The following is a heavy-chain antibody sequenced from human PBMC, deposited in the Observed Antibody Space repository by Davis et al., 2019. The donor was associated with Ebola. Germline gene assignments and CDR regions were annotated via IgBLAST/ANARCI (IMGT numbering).Heavy chain of an antibody. V-gene: IGHV3-74*01. CDR3: ARIAAAGRAYYQGMDV. Sequence: PGGSLRLSCAASGFTFNNYWMHWVRHAPGRGLVWVSRINYDGSDTNFADSVKGRFTISRDNAKNMLYLEMNSLRAEDTAVYYCARIAAAGRAYYQGMDVWGQGTTVTVSS. CDR2: INYDGSDT. D-gene: IGHD6-13*01. CDR1: GFTFNNYW. J-gene: IGHJ6*02.